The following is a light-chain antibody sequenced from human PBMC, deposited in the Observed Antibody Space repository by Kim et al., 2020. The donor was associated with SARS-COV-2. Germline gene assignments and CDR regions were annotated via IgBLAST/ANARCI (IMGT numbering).Light chain of an antibody. V-gene: IGKV1-5*03. CDR2: KAS. J-gene: IGKJ1*01. Sequence: IQMTQSPSTLSASVGDRVTITCRASQSISSHLAWYQQNPGRAPKLLIYKASILESGVPSRFSASGSGTEFTLSISSLQPDDFATFDCQQYDSSPWTFGRGTKVDIK. CDR1: QSISSH. CDR3: QQYDSSPWT.